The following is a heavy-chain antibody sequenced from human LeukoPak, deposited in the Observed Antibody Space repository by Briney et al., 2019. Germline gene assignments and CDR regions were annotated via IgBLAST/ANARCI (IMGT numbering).Heavy chain of an antibody. Sequence: PGGSLRLSCAASRFTFSSYGMHWVRQAPGKGLEWVAVISYDGSNKYYADSVKGRFTISRDNSKNTLYLQMNSLRVEDTAVYYCANEIRPNDYWGQGTLVTVSS. J-gene: IGHJ4*02. CDR2: ISYDGSNK. D-gene: IGHD4-17*01. CDR1: RFTFSSYG. V-gene: IGHV3-30*18. CDR3: ANEIRPNDY.